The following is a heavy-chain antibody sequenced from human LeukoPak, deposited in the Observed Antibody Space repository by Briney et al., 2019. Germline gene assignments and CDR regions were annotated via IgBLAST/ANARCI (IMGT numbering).Heavy chain of an antibody. V-gene: IGHV1-2*02. D-gene: IGHD3-10*01. CDR1: GYTFTGYY. Sequence: ASVKVSCKASGYTFTGYYMHWVRQAPGQGLEWMGWINPNSGGTNYAQKFQGRVTMTRDTSISTAYMELSRLRSDDTAVYYCARSDYYGSGSYYFDYWGQGTLVTVSS. J-gene: IGHJ4*02. CDR2: INPNSGGT. CDR3: ARSDYYGSGSYYFDY.